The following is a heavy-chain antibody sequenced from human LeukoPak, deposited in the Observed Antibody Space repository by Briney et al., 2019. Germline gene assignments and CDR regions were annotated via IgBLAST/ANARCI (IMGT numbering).Heavy chain of an antibody. V-gene: IGHV4-39*07. J-gene: IGHJ4*02. CDR1: GGSFSSYY. Sequence: SETLSLTCAVYGGSFSSYYWGWLRQPPGKGLEWIGSIYYSGSTYYNPSLKSRVTISVDKSKNQFSLKLSSVTAADTAVYYCARGITGTMGGLDYWGQGTLVTVSS. CDR3: ARGITGTMGGLDY. CDR2: IYYSGST. D-gene: IGHD1-7*01.